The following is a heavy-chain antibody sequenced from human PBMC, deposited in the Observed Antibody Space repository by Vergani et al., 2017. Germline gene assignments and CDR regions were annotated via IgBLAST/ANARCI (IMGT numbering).Heavy chain of an antibody. D-gene: IGHD6-13*01. J-gene: IGHJ4*02. Sequence: QVQLVQSGAEVKKPGSLVKVSCKASGGTLSSYTISWVGQAPGQGFEWRGRIIPILGIANYAQKFQGRVTITADQSTSTAYMELSSLRSEDTAVYYCAGGGSSRWTTFDYWGQGTLVTVSS. CDR3: AGGGSSRWTTFDY. CDR1: GGTLSSYT. CDR2: IIPILGIA. V-gene: IGHV1-69*02.